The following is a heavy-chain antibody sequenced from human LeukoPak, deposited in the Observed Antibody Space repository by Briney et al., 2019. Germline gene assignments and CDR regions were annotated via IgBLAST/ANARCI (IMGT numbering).Heavy chain of an antibody. V-gene: IGHV4-59*01. J-gene: IGHJ4*02. CDR3: ARGRPPHDYGTLFDY. CDR2: IYYSGST. Sequence: PSETLSLTCTVSGGAITGYYWSWIRQPPGKGLECVGYIYYSGSTKYNPSLKSRVTMSVDTSKKQFSLKLSSVTAADTAVYYCARGRPPHDYGTLFDYWGQGTLVTVSS. D-gene: IGHD4-17*01. CDR1: GGAITGYY.